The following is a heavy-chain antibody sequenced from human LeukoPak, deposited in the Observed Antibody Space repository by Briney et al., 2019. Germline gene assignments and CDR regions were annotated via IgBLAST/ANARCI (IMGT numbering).Heavy chain of an antibody. D-gene: IGHD6-13*01. CDR2: ISAYNGNT. CDR3: ARRYSSSWNLYYYYYYMDV. CDR1: GGTFSNYA. J-gene: IGHJ6*03. V-gene: IGHV1-18*01. Sequence: ASVKVSCKASGGTFSNYAISWVRQAPGQGLEWMGWISAYNGNTNCAQKLQGRVTMTTDTSTSTAYMELRSLRSDDTAVYYCARRYSSSWNLYYYYYYMDVWGKGTTVTVSS.